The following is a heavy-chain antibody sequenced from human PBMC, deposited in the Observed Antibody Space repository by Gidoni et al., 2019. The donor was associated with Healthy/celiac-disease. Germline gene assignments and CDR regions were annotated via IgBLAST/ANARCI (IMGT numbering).Heavy chain of an antibody. J-gene: IGHJ6*02. CDR2: ISSSGSTI. CDR1: GFTYSDYY. V-gene: IGHV3-11*01. Sequence: QVQLVEHGGGVVKPGGALRLAGAASGFTYSDYYVSCIRQAPGEGLQWLSYISSSGSTIYYADSVKGLFTISRDNAKNSLYLQMNSLRAEDTAVYYCARDHPRSIAANGYYYGMDVWGQGTTVTVSS. D-gene: IGHD6-25*01. CDR3: ARDHPRSIAANGYYYGMDV.